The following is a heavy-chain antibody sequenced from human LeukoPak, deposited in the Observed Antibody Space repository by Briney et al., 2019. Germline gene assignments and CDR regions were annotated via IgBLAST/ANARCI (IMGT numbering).Heavy chain of an antibody. D-gene: IGHD5-12*01. CDR2: INSDGTTT. CDR1: GVSFSWTW. CDR3: ARDRGHTQDY. V-gene: IGHV3-74*01. Sequence: GGSLRLSCAASGVSFSWTWMHWVRQAPGKGLVWVSHINSDGTTTSFADSVRGRFIISRDNTQGMVYLQMNSLRAEDTAVYFCARDRGHTQDYWGQGTLVTVSS. J-gene: IGHJ4*02.